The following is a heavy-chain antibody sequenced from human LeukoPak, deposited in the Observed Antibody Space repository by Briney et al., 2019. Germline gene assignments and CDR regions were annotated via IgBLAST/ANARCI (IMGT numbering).Heavy chain of an antibody. CDR2: ISGSGGST. Sequence: GGSLRLSCAASRFTFSSYAMSWVRQAPGKGLEWVSGISGSGGSTYYADSVKGRFTISRDNSKNTLYLQMNSLRAEDTAVYYCAKAYYGSGSYASDVFDIWGQGTMVTVSS. CDR1: RFTFSSYA. V-gene: IGHV3-23*01. CDR3: AKAYYGSGSYASDVFDI. D-gene: IGHD3-10*01. J-gene: IGHJ3*02.